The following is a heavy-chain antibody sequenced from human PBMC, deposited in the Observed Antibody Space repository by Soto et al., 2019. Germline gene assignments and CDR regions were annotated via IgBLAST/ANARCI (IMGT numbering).Heavy chain of an antibody. CDR3: ARPLWRDDDNWGYFDL. D-gene: IGHD1-1*01. CDR1: GFTFSSYA. CDR2: ISYDGSNK. J-gene: IGHJ2*01. Sequence: QVQLVESGGGVVQPGRSLRLSCAASGFTFSSYAMHWVRQAPGKGLECVAVISYDGSNKYYADSVKGRFTISRDNSKNTLYLQMNSLRTEDTAVYYCARPLWRDDDNWGYFDLWGRGTLVTVSS. V-gene: IGHV3-30-3*01.